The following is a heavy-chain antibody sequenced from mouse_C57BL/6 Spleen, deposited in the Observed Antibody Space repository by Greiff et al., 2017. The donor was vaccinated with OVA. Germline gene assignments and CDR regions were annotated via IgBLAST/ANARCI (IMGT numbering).Heavy chain of an antibody. D-gene: IGHD2-1*01. Sequence: VQLQESGAELVRPGASVTLSCKASGYTFTDYEMHWVKQTPVHGLEWIGAIDPETGGTAYNQKFKGKAILTADKSSSTAYMELRSLTSEDSAVYYCTEVYYGNSWFAYWGQGTLVTVSA. CDR2: IDPETGGT. CDR3: TEVYYGNSWFAY. V-gene: IGHV1-15*01. CDR1: GYTFTDYE. J-gene: IGHJ3*01.